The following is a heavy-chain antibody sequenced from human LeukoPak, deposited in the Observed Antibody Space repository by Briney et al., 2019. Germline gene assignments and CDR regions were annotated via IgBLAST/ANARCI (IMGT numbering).Heavy chain of an antibody. CDR3: ARDRRYQLLFGTNCGDCYSGGWFDP. V-gene: IGHV3-23*01. CDR2: ISGSGGST. Sequence: GGSLRLSCAASGFTFSSYAMNWVRQAPGKGLEWVSSISGSGGSTYYADSVKGRFTISRDNAKNSLYLQMNSLRAEDTAVYYCARDRRYQLLFGTNCGDCYSGGWFDPWGQGTLVTVSS. J-gene: IGHJ5*02. CDR1: GFTFSSYA. D-gene: IGHD2-21*02.